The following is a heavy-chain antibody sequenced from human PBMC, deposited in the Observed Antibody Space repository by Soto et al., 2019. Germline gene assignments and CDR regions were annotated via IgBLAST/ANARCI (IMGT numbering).Heavy chain of an antibody. D-gene: IGHD2-15*01. V-gene: IGHV3-73*01. Sequence: GGSLRLSCAASGFALSGSAMHWVRQASGKGLEWVGRIRSKANSYATAYAASVKGRFTISRDDSKNTAYLQMNSLKTEDTAVYYCTRHIPPYCSGGSCYLGNNWFDPWGQGTLVTVSS. J-gene: IGHJ5*02. CDR2: IRSKANSYAT. CDR1: GFALSGSA. CDR3: TRHIPPYCSGGSCYLGNNWFDP.